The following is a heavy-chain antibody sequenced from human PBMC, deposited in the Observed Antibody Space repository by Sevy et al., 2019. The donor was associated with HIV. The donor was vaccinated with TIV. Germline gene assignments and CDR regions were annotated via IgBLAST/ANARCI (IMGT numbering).Heavy chain of an antibody. CDR3: TRGSLYDFWSGYYTGYYYYYMDV. CDR2: IRSKAYGGTT. CDR1: GFTFGDYA. D-gene: IGHD3-3*01. J-gene: IGHJ6*03. V-gene: IGHV3-49*04. Sequence: GGSLRLSCTASGFTFGDYAMSWVRQAPGKGLEWVGFIRSKAYGGTTEYAASVKGRFTIARDDSKSIAYLQMNSLKTKDTAVYYCTRGSLYDFWSGYYTGYYYYYMDVWGKGTTVTVSS.